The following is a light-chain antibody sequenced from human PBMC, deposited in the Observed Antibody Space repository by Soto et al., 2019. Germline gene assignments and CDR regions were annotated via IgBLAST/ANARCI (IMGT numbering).Light chain of an antibody. Sequence: DIQMTQSPSTLSASVGDRVTITCRDSQSITTWLAWFQQKPGKAPKLLIYKASSLQGGVPSRFSASGSGTEFTLTISSLQPDDFASYYCQQYNSYPWSVGQGTKVDIK. V-gene: IGKV1-5*03. CDR3: QQYNSYPWS. J-gene: IGKJ1*01. CDR2: KAS. CDR1: QSITTW.